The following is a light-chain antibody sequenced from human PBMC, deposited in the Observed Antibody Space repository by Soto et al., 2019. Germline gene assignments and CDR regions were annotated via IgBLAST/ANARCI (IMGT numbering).Light chain of an antibody. CDR3: QLRHKGGT. CDR2: DAF. V-gene: IGKV3-11*01. Sequence: EVVLTQSPATLSLSPGERATLSCRASQSVNNYLAWYQQKPGQAPRLLIYDAFNKATGIPARFSGSGSGTDFTLTISSLEPEDSAVYQCQLRHKGGTFGVGTKVEI. J-gene: IGKJ4*01. CDR1: QSVNNY.